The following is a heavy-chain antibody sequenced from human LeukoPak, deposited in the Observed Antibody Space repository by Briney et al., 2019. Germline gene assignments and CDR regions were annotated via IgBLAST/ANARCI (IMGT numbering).Heavy chain of an antibody. Sequence: GGSLRLSCAASGFTFSSYAMSWVRQAPGKGLEWVSAISGSGGSTYDADSVKGRFTISRDNSKNTLYLQMNSLRAEDTAVYYCAKSPSIAVAGGCGYWGQGTLVTVSS. CDR3: AKSPSIAVAGGCGY. CDR2: ISGSGGST. D-gene: IGHD6-19*01. V-gene: IGHV3-23*01. CDR1: GFTFSSYA. J-gene: IGHJ4*02.